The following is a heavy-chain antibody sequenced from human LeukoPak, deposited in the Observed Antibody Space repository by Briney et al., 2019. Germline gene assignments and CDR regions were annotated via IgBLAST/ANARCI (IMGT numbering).Heavy chain of an antibody. Sequence: PSETLSLTCTVSGGSISGSYWSWLRQPPGKGLEWIGYIYYGVSTNYNASLKNRVTISVDASKNQVSLQLNSLTAADTALYYCAATGPYYFHYGGQGNLVTVSS. J-gene: IGHJ4*02. CDR2: IYYGVST. CDR3: AATGPYYFHY. CDR1: GGSISGSY. D-gene: IGHD3-9*01. V-gene: IGHV4-59*01.